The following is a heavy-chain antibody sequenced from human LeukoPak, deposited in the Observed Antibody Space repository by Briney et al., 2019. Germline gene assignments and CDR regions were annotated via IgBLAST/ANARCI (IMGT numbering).Heavy chain of an antibody. D-gene: IGHD3-3*01. CDR1: GFTFSSYA. J-gene: IGHJ3*02. CDR3: AKEAYYDFWSGSDASDI. Sequence: AGGSLRLSCAASGFTFSSYAMSWVRQAPGKGLEWVSAISGSGGSTYYADSVKGRFTISRDNSKNTLYLQMNSLRAEDTAVYYCAKEAYYDFWSGSDASDIWGQGTMVTVSS. CDR2: ISGSGGST. V-gene: IGHV3-23*01.